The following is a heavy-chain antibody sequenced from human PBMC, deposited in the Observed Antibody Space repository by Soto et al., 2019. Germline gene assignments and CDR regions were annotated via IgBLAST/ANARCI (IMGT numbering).Heavy chain of an antibody. CDR3: AKDVHYDIVTGIEYFHH. J-gene: IGHJ1*01. Sequence: EVQLLESGGGLVQPGGSLKLSCEASEFTFSSYAMSWVRQAPGKGLEWVSGISGTGRVTNYAESVKGRFTISRDNPKSTLFLQMNSLRPEDTAVYYCAKDVHYDIVTGIEYFHHWGQGTLVTVSS. D-gene: IGHD3-9*01. CDR1: EFTFSSYA. CDR2: ISGTGRVT. V-gene: IGHV3-23*01.